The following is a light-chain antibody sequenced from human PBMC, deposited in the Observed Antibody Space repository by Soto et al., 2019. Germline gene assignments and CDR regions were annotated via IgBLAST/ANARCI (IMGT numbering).Light chain of an antibody. Sequence: EIVMTQSPATLSVSPGERATLSCRASQSVSSNLAWYQQKPGQAPRLLIYGTSTRSTGIPARFSVSGSGTDFTLTISSLQSEDFAVYYCQQYNNWTLTFGGGTKVEIK. CDR3: QQYNNWTLT. CDR1: QSVSSN. V-gene: IGKV3-15*01. CDR2: GTS. J-gene: IGKJ4*01.